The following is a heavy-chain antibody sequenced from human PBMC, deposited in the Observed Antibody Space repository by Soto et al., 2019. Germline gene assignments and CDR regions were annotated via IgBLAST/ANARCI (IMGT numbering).Heavy chain of an antibody. CDR3: AAHTSLRQYYYSYSAMDV. J-gene: IGHJ6*02. CDR2: IVVGSGNT. D-gene: IGHD2-2*01. CDR1: GFTFTSSA. Sequence: SVKVSCKASGFTFTSSAVQWVRQARGQRLEWIGWIVVGSGNTNYAQKFQERVTITRDMSTSTAYMELSSLRSKDTAVYYCAAHTSLRQYYYSYSAMDVWGQGTTVTVSS. V-gene: IGHV1-58*01.